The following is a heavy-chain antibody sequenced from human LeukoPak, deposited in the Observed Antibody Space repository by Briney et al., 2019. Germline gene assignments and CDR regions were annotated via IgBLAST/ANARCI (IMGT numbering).Heavy chain of an antibody. CDR2: ISSSSSAI. CDR3: ARGRLGEFIDC. V-gene: IGHV3-48*02. J-gene: IGHJ4*02. Sequence: GGSLRLSCTPSGFTFSYYSMNWVRQAPGKGLEWVSYISSSSSAIDYADSGKGRFTISRDNAKNSLYLQMNSLRDVDTAVYYCARGRLGEFIDCWGQGSLVTVSS. D-gene: IGHD3-16*01. CDR1: GFTFSYYS.